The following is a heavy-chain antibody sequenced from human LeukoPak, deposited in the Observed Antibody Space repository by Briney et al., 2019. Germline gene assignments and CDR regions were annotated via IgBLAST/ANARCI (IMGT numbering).Heavy chain of an antibody. D-gene: IGHD4-17*01. CDR3: AKLHGDFLPAHY. Sequence: GGSLRLSCVASGFILSSSEMNWVRQAPGKGLEWVSYISDGGKTKYSADSVKGRSTISRDNAKNSLYLQMNSLRVEDTALYYCAKLHGDFLPAHYWGQGTLVTVSS. V-gene: IGHV3-48*03. CDR1: GFILSSSE. CDR2: ISDGGKTK. J-gene: IGHJ4*02.